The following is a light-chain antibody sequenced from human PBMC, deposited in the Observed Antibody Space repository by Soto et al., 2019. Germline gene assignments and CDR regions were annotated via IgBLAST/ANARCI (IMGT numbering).Light chain of an antibody. J-gene: IGKJ1*01. Sequence: DIQMTQSPSTLSGSVGDRVTITCRASQTISSWLAWYQQKPGKAPKLLIYKASTLKSGVPSRFSGSGSGTECTITISSLQQDDCSTYYCQHYNSYSEAFGQGTKVDIK. V-gene: IGKV1-5*03. CDR1: QTISSW. CDR2: KAS. CDR3: QHYNSYSEA.